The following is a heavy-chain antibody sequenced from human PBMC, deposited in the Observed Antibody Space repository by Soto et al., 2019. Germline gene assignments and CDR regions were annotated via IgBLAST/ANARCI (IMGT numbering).Heavy chain of an antibody. CDR2: ISGSGGST. D-gene: IGHD1-26*01. J-gene: IGHJ6*02. V-gene: IGHV3-23*01. CDR3: AKDLTRRGARGYSYYGMDV. Sequence: GGSLRLSCAASGFTFSSYAMSWVRQAPGKGLEWVSAISGSGGSTYYADSVKGRFTISRGNSKNTLYLQMNSLRAEDTAVYYCAKDLTRRGARGYSYYGMDVWGHGTTVTVS. CDR1: GFTFSSYA.